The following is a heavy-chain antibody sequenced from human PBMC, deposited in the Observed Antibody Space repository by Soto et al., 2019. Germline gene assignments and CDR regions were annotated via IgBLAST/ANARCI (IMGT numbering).Heavy chain of an antibody. Sequence: QVHLVQSGAEVKKPGASVKVSCKGSGYTFTTYGITWVRQAPGQGLEWRGWISAHNGNTNYAQKRQGRVTVTRDASTSTAYMELRGLRSDDTAVYYCARGRYGDYWGQGALVTVSS. J-gene: IGHJ4*02. CDR1: GYTFTTYG. CDR2: ISAHNGNT. CDR3: ARGRYGDY. V-gene: IGHV1-18*01. D-gene: IGHD1-1*01.